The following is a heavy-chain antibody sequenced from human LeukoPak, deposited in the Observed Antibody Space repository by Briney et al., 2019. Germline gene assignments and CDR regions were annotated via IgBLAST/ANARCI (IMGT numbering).Heavy chain of an antibody. D-gene: IGHD5-12*01. CDR1: GGSISSGDYY. CDR3: ARGGYYFDY. CDR2: IYYSGST. J-gene: IGHJ4*02. Sequence: SETLSLTCTDSGGSISSGDYYWSWIRQHPGKGLEWIGYIYYSGSTHYNPSLKSRVTISVDTSKNQFSLNLNSVTAADTAVYYCARGGYYFDYWGQGTLVTVSS. V-gene: IGHV4-31*03.